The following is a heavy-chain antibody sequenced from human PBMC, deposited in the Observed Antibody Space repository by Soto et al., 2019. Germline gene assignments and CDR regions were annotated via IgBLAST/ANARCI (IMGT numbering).Heavy chain of an antibody. D-gene: IGHD2-15*01. J-gene: IGHJ4*02. CDR2: IFWDDTE. V-gene: IGHV2-5*02. CDR1: GFSLSTNGVG. Sequence: QITLKESGPPLVKPTQPLTLTCTFSGFSLSTNGVGVGWIRQHPGKALEWLALIFWDDTERYRPSLQSRLTITSDTSNDQVVLSMTNIDPGDTATYFCVYALRVSSCSGARCYYFDYWGQGTLVTVSS. CDR3: VYALRVSSCSGARCYYFDY.